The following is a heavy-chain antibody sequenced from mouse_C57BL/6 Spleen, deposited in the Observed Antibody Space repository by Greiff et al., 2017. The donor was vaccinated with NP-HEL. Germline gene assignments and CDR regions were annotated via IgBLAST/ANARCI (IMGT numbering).Heavy chain of an antibody. Sequence: VQLQQSGAELVRPGASVTLSCKASGYTFTDYEMHWVKQTPVHGLEWIGAIDPETGGTAYNQKFKGKAILTADKSSSTAYMELRSLTSEDSAVDYCTRVGPITTVVATDYWGQGTTLTVSS. D-gene: IGHD1-1*01. CDR1: GYTFTDYE. CDR3: TRVGPITTVVATDY. CDR2: IDPETGGT. J-gene: IGHJ2*01. V-gene: IGHV1-15*01.